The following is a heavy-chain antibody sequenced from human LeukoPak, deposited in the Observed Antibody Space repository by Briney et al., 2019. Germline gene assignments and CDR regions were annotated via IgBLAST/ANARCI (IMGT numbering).Heavy chain of an antibody. CDR1: GGSISVHY. Sequence: SETLSLTCTVSGGSISVHYWSWIRQPPGKEPAWIGFIYYTGRPRYNRSLQRRVTISADTSKNHLSLKMTSMTAADAATYYCARLLDNDSSGDSDTFDVSGQGTKVTVSS. CDR3: ARLLDNDSSGDSDTFDV. V-gene: IGHV4-59*11. D-gene: IGHD3-22*01. CDR2: IYYTGRP. J-gene: IGHJ3*01.